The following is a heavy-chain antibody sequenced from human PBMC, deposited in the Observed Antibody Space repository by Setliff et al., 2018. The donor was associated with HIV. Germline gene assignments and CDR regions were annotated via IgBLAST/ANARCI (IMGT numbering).Heavy chain of an antibody. CDR3: ARGGVYYYDSSGWSMDY. CDR2: IIPIFGTA. Sequence: SVKVSCKASGGTFSSYAISWVRQAPGQGLEWMGGIIPIFGTANYAQKFQGRVTITTDESTSTAYMELSSLRSEDTAVYYCARGGVYYYDSSGWSMDYWGQGTLVTVSS. D-gene: IGHD3-22*01. CDR1: GGTFSSYA. J-gene: IGHJ4*02. V-gene: IGHV1-69*05.